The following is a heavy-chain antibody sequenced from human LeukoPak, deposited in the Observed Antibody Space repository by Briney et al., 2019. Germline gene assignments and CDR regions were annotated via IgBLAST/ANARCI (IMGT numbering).Heavy chain of an antibody. CDR1: GGSTSGYY. J-gene: IGHJ6*04. CDR2: IYSSGNT. D-gene: IGHD2-2*01. CDR3: ARQGGYQLPLLV. V-gene: IGHV4-59*08. Sequence: PSETLSLTCTVSGGSTSGYYWNWIRQPPGKGLEWIGYIYSSGNTNYNPSLKSRVTISVDTSKNQFSLNLNSVTAADTAVYYCARQGGYQLPLLVWGKGTTVTVSS.